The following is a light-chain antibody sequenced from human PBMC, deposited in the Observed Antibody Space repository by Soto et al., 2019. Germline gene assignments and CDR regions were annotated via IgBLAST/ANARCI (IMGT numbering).Light chain of an antibody. CDR1: QSISSW. Sequence: DIPMTQSPSTLSASVGDRVTITCRASQSISSWLAWYQRKPGKAPKLLIYKASSLESGVPSRFSGSGSGTEFTLTISSLQPDDFATYYCQQYNSYSRGWTFGQGTKVEIK. J-gene: IGKJ1*01. CDR2: KAS. V-gene: IGKV1-5*03. CDR3: QQYNSYSRGWT.